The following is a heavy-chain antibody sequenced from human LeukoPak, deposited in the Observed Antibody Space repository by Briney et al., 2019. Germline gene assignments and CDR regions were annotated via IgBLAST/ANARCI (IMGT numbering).Heavy chain of an antibody. V-gene: IGHV4-39*07. J-gene: IGHJ4*02. D-gene: IGHD4-11*01. CDR3: AKDLSVTPQGNDY. Sequence: SPSLKSRVTISLDTSRNQFSLKLNSVTAADTAVYYCAKDLSVTPQGNDYWGQGTLVTVSS.